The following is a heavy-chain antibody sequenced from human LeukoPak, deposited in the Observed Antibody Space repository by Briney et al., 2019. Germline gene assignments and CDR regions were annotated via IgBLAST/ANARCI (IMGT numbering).Heavy chain of an antibody. CDR1: GFTFSSYA. CDR3: GVYSSSWHDY. CDR2: ISGSGGST. V-gene: IGHV3-23*01. Sequence: GGSLRLPCAASGFTFSSYAMSWVRQAPGKGLAWVSVISGSGGSTNYADSVKGRFTISRDNSKNTLYLQMNILRAEDTAVYYCGVYSSSWHDYWGQGTLVTVSS. J-gene: IGHJ4*02. D-gene: IGHD6-13*01.